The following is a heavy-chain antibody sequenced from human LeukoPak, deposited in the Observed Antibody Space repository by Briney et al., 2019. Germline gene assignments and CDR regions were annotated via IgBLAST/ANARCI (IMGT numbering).Heavy chain of an antibody. V-gene: IGHV3-30*04. Sequence: GGSLRLSRAASGFTFSSYGMHWVRQAPGKWLEWVAIISYDGSNEYYADSVKGRFTISRDNSKNSLYLQMNSLRAEDTAVYYCARDYSDSSGYRYFDYWGQGTLVTVSS. CDR1: GFTFSSYG. J-gene: IGHJ4*02. CDR3: ARDYSDSSGYRYFDY. D-gene: IGHD3-22*01. CDR2: ISYDGSNE.